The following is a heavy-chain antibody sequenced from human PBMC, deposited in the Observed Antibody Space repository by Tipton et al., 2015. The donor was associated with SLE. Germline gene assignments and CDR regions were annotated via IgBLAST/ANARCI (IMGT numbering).Heavy chain of an antibody. CDR1: GGSITSDSYY. J-gene: IGHJ4*02. V-gene: IGHV4-39*07. CDR2: IYYSGTT. Sequence: TLSLTCTVSGGSITSDSYYWGWIRQPAGKGLEWVGSIYYSGTTYYNPSLKSRVTISVDTSKNQFSLRLNSGSAADTAVYYCARHVAVAGTVFPVDHWGQGTLVTVSS. D-gene: IGHD6-19*01. CDR3: ARHVAVAGTVFPVDH.